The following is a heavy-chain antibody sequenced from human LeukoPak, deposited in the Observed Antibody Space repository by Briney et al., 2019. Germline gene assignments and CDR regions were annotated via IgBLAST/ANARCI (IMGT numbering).Heavy chain of an antibody. D-gene: IGHD6-19*01. Sequence: ASVKVSCKASGYTSTGYYMHWVRQAPGQGLEWMGWINPNSGGTNYAQKFQGRVTMTRDTSISTAYMELSRLRSDDTAVYYCARDPRYSSGWYGGYYYYYYMDVWGKGTTVTVSS. J-gene: IGHJ6*03. CDR1: GYTSTGYY. CDR2: INPNSGGT. CDR3: ARDPRYSSGWYGGYYYYYYMDV. V-gene: IGHV1-2*02.